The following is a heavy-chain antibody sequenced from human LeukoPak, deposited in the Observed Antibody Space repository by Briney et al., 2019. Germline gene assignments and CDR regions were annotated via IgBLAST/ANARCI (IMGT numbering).Heavy chain of an antibody. D-gene: IGHD6-13*01. CDR1: GGSIGSGSYY. V-gene: IGHV4-61*09. CDR2: IYTSGST. CDR3: ARDQAETAAQDNWFDP. Sequence: PSETLSLTCTVSGGSIGSGSYYWRWIRQPAGKGLEWIGHIYTSGSTNYNPSLKSRVTISVDTSKNQFSLKLSSVTAADTAVYYCARDQAETAAQDNWFDPWGQGTLVTVSS. J-gene: IGHJ5*02.